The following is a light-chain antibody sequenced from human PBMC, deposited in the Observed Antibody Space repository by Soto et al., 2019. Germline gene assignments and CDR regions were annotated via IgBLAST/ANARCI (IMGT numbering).Light chain of an antibody. V-gene: IGKV3-20*01. Sequence: DIVMTQSPVSLPVTPGEPASISCRSSQSVGDTYLAWYQQKPGQAPRLLIYSTSIRATGIPDRFSGSGAGTDFTLTISRLDPEDFAVYYCQHYDRAPMWTFGQGTKVDI. CDR2: STS. CDR3: QHYDRAPMWT. CDR1: QSVGDTY. J-gene: IGKJ1*01.